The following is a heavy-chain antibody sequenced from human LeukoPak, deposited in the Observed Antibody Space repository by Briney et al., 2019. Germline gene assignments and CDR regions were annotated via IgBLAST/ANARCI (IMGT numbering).Heavy chain of an antibody. Sequence: PSETLSLTCSVSGGSVSSAGYYWSWIRQHPGEGLEWIGYIHYSGTTYYNPSLKSRVVISLDTSKNQFSLKLSSVTAADTAVYYCARDRIVVVTARAFYYYGMDVWGQGTTVTVSS. CDR3: ARDRIVVVTARAFYYYGMDV. CDR2: IHYSGTT. V-gene: IGHV4-31*03. D-gene: IGHD2-21*02. CDR1: GGSVSSAGYY. J-gene: IGHJ6*02.